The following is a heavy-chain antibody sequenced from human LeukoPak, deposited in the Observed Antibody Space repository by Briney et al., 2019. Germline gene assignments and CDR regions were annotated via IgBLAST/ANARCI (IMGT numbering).Heavy chain of an antibody. D-gene: IGHD6-19*01. J-gene: IGHJ5*02. CDR3: ARDSEWLVPDNWFDP. CDR2: INPNSGGT. CDR1: GYTFTGYY. Sequence: ASVKVSCKASGYTFTGYYMHWVRQAPGQGLEWMGWINPNSGGTNYAQKLQGRVTMTTDTSTSTAYMELRSLRSDDTAVYYCARDSEWLVPDNWFDPWGQGTLVTVSS. V-gene: IGHV1-2*02.